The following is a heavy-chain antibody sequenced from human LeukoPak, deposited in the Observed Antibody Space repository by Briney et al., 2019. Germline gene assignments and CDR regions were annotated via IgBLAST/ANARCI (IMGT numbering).Heavy chain of an antibody. CDR3: ARDRYYYDGSGSRIFDY. CDR1: GGSISNYH. V-gene: IGHV4-59*12. Sequence: SETLSLTCTVSGGSISNYHWSWIRQPPRKGQEWIGFIYYSGSTNYNPSLKSRVTISVDTSKNQFSLKLSSVTAADTAVYYCARDRYYYDGSGSRIFDYWGQGTLVTVSS. CDR2: IYYSGST. D-gene: IGHD3-22*01. J-gene: IGHJ4*02.